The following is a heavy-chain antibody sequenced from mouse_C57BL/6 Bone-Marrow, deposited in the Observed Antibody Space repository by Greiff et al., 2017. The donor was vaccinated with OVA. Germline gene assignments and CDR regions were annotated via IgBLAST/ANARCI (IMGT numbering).Heavy chain of an antibody. CDR1: GYAFSSSW. CDR3: ARDYAMDY. Sequence: VQLQESGPELVKPGASVKMSCKASGYAFSSSWLHWVKQRPGQGLEWIGRIYPGDGDTNYNGTFKGKATLTADKSSSTAYMQLSSLTSEDAAVYFCARDYAMDYWGQGTSVTVSS. J-gene: IGHJ4*01. CDR2: IYPGDGDT. V-gene: IGHV1-82*01.